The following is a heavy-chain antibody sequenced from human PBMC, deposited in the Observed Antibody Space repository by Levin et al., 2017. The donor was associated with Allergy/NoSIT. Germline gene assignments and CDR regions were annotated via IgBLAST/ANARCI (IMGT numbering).Heavy chain of an antibody. J-gene: IGHJ5*02. V-gene: IGHV1-2*02. Sequence: ASVKVSCKASGYTFTGYYMHWVRQAPGQGLEWMGWINPKTGGTNYAQKFLGRVTMTRDTSISPAYMELNSLTSDDPAVYYLARGLSGYSTAWFNPWGQGTLVTVSS. CDR3: ARGLSGYSTAWFNP. D-gene: IGHD5-24*01. CDR2: INPKTGGT. CDR1: GYTFTGYY.